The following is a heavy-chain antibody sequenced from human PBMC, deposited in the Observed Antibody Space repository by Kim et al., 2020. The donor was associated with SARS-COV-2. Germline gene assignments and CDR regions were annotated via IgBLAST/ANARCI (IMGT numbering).Heavy chain of an antibody. V-gene: IGHV1-69*13. Sequence: SVKVSCKASGGTFSSYAISWVRQAPGQGLEWMGGIIPIFGTANYAQKFQGRVTITADESTSTAYMELSSLRSEDTAVYYCARGGYYYGSGSLNWFDTWGQGTLVTVSS. J-gene: IGHJ5*02. D-gene: IGHD3-10*01. CDR2: IIPIFGTA. CDR3: ARGGYYYGSGSLNWFDT. CDR1: GGTFSSYA.